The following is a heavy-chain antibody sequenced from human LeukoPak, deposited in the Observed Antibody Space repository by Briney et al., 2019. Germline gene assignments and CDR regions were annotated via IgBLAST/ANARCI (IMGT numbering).Heavy chain of an antibody. CDR2: TYYTGII. CDR1: GDSITSHY. Sequence: SETLSLTCNVSGDSITSHYWNWIRQPPGKGLEWIGYTYYTGIIKYNPSLTSRVSMSVDTSKNQFFLKMKSVTAADTAVYHCARSVDYFDNTGPHMMFDYWGQGSLVTVSS. D-gene: IGHD3-22*01. J-gene: IGHJ4*02. CDR3: ARSVDYFDNTGPHMMFDY. V-gene: IGHV4-59*11.